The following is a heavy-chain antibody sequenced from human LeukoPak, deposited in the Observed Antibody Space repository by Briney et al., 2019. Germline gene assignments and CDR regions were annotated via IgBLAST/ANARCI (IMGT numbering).Heavy chain of an antibody. Sequence: SQTLSLTCTVSGGSISSGTYYWTWLRQHPGKGLEWIGHIHYSGTTYYNPSLQSRVTISPDTSKNQFSLNLNSVTAADTAVYYCAGGRDAYKTGYWGQGTLVTVSS. V-gene: IGHV4-31*02. CDR2: IHYSGTT. D-gene: IGHD5-24*01. CDR3: AGGRDAYKTGY. CDR1: GGSISSGTYY. J-gene: IGHJ4*02.